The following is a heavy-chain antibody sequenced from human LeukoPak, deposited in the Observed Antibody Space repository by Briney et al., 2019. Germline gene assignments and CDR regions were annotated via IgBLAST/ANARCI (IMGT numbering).Heavy chain of an antibody. V-gene: IGHV4-34*01. J-gene: IGHJ5*02. CDR2: INHSGST. CDR1: GVSISSYY. D-gene: IGHD1-20*01. Sequence: SETLSLTCTVSGVSISSYYWSWIRQPPGKGLEWIGEINHSGSTDYNPSLKSRVTISIDKSKNHFSLKLTSVTAADTAIYYCARDSYNWNVDAFDPWGQGTLVTVSS. CDR3: ARDSYNWNVDAFDP.